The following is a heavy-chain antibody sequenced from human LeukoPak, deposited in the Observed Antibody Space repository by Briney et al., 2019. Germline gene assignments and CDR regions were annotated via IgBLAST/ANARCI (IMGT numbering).Heavy chain of an antibody. V-gene: IGHV1-69*13. J-gene: IGHJ5*02. Sequence: GASVKVSCKASGGTFSSYAISWVRQAPGQGLEWMGGIIPIFGTANYAQKFQGRVTITADESTSTAYMELRSLRSDDTAVYYCARWRYCSSTSCYAETNWFDPWGQGTLVTVSS. D-gene: IGHD2-2*01. CDR1: GGTFSSYA. CDR2: IIPIFGTA. CDR3: ARWRYCSSTSCYAETNWFDP.